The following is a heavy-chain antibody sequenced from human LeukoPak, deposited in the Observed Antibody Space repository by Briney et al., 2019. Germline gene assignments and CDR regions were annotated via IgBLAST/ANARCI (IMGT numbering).Heavy chain of an antibody. D-gene: IGHD5-24*01. CDR1: GGSISSHY. J-gene: IGHJ4*02. CDR2: IYYSGST. Sequence: PSETLSLTCTVSGGSISSHYWSWIRQPPGKGLEWIGYIYYSGSTNYNPSLKSRVTISVDTSKNQFSLKLSSVTAADTAVYYCARASMATTQSDYFGQG. V-gene: IGHV4-59*11. CDR3: ARASMATTQSDY.